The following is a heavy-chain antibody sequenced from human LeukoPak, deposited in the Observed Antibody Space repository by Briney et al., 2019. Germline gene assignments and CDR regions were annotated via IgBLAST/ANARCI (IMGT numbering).Heavy chain of an antibody. CDR3: AKDDLDTAMVYYFDY. Sequence: GGSLRLSCAASGFTFSSYGMHWVRQAPGKGLEWVAFIRYDGTNKYYVDSVKGRFTISRDNSKNSLYLQMNSLRAEDTAAYYCAKDDLDTAMVYYFDYWGQGTLVTVSS. CDR2: IRYDGTNK. CDR1: GFTFSSYG. J-gene: IGHJ4*02. V-gene: IGHV3-30*02. D-gene: IGHD5-18*01.